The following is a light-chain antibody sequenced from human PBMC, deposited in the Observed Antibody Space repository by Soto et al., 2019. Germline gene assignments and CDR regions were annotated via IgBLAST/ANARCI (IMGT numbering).Light chain of an antibody. Sequence: EIVMTQSPATLSVSPGERATLSCRASQSVGTNLAWYQQKPGQAPRLLIYRASTRATGIPARFSGSGSGTEFTLSISSLQSEDFALYYCHQSWGTFGQVTKLEIK. CDR2: RAS. J-gene: IGKJ2*02. CDR1: QSVGTN. CDR3: HQSWGT. V-gene: IGKV3-15*01.